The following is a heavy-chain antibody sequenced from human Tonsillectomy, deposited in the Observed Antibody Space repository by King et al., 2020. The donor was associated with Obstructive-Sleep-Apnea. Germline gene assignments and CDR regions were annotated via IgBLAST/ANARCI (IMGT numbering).Heavy chain of an antibody. CDR2: IFYIGSP. Sequence: QLQESGPGLVKPSETLSLTCTVSSGSISSYYWSWIRQPPGKGLEWVGYIFYIGSPNYNPSLKSRVTISIDTSKNQFSLDLRSVTAADTAVYYCARDLTTVTTWGIVERNWYLDVWGRGTLVTVSS. CDR1: SGSISSYY. D-gene: IGHD4-11*01. V-gene: IGHV4-59*01. J-gene: IGHJ2*01. CDR3: ARDLTTVTTWGIVERNWYLDV.